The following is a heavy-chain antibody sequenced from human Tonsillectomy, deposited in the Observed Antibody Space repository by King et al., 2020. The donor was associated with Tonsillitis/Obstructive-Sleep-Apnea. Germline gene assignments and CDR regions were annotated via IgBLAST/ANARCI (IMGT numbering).Heavy chain of an antibody. Sequence: QLVQSGAEVKKPGESLRISCKGSGYSFSSYWISWVRQMPGKGLEWMGRIDPTDSYSNYSPSFQGHVTMSADKSIGTAFLQWSSLKASDTAMYYCARLSCSSTSFYYYCDMDFWGPGTTVTVSS. CDR2: IDPTDSYS. J-gene: IGHJ6*02. V-gene: IGHV5-10-1*01. CDR3: ARLSCSSTSFYYYCDMDF. CDR1: GYSFSSYW. D-gene: IGHD2-2*01.